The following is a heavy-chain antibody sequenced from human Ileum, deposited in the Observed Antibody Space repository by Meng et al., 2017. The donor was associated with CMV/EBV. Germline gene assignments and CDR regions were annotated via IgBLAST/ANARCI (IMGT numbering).Heavy chain of an antibody. Sequence: AASAFTFSSYGMHWVRQAPGKGLEWVAFIRYDESNKYYADSVKGRFTISRDNSKNTLYLQMNSLRAEDTAVYYCAKDREGSSGYYPYWGQGTLVTVSS. D-gene: IGHD3-22*01. CDR3: AKDREGSSGYYPY. CDR1: AFTFSSYG. CDR2: IRYDESNK. J-gene: IGHJ4*02. V-gene: IGHV3-30*02.